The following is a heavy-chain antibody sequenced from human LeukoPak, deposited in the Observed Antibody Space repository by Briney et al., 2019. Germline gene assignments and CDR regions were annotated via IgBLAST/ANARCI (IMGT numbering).Heavy chain of an antibody. J-gene: IGHJ4*02. V-gene: IGHV3-21*06. CDR3: TRDLPVPSLVRGIIIYGLIDY. Sequence: PGGSLRLSCAASGFTFSDCSMNWVRQAPGKGLEWVSSISPDGETTYHADSVKGRFTTSRDNAKSSLYLQMNSLRAEDTALYYCTRDLPVPSLVRGIIIYGLIDYWGQGTLVTVSS. D-gene: IGHD3-10*01. CDR1: GFTFSDCS. CDR2: ISPDGETT.